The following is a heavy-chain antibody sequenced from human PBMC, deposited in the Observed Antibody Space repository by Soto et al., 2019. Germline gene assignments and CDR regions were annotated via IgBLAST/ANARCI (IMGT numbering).Heavy chain of an antibody. CDR1: GFTFSSYS. Sequence: EVQLVESGGGLVKPGGSLRLSCAASGFTFSSYSMNWVRQAPGKGLEWVSSISSSSSYIYYADSVKGRFTISRDNAKNSLYLQMNSLRAEDTAVYYCARDGITHVPKNWLDPWGQGTLVTVSS. V-gene: IGHV3-21*01. D-gene: IGHD1-20*01. CDR2: ISSSSSYI. CDR3: ARDGITHVPKNWLDP. J-gene: IGHJ5*02.